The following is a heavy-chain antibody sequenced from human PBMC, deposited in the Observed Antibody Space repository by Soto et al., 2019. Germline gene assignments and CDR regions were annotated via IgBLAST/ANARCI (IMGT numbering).Heavy chain of an antibody. J-gene: IGHJ6*02. D-gene: IGHD2-2*01. CDR1: GYTFISHG. V-gene: IGHV1-18*04. Sequence: QVQLVQSGAEVKKPGASVKVSCKASGYTFISHGMSWVRQAPGQGLEWMGWISGKNGNTKFAQKFQGRVTLTTDTSTSTAYMEVRSLRTDDTAVYYCARVSSSIVVVPDYGMDVWGQGTTGTVSS. CDR2: ISGKNGNT. CDR3: ARVSSSIVVVPDYGMDV.